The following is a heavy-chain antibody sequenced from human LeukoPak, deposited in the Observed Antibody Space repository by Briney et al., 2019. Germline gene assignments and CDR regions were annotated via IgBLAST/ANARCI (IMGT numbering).Heavy chain of an antibody. CDR1: GYTFSTYG. CDR3: ARDNGYKSVDY. D-gene: IGHD1-14*01. Sequence: ASVKVSCKASGYTFSTYGISWLRQAPGQGLEWMGWTSASNGNTNYAQKFQGRVTMTTDTSTSTLYMEVRSLRSDDTAVYYCARDNGYKSVDYWGQGTLVTVSS. CDR2: TSASNGNT. J-gene: IGHJ4*02. V-gene: IGHV1-18*01.